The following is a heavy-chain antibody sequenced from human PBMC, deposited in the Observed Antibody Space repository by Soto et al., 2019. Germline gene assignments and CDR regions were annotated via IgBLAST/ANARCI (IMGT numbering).Heavy chain of an antibody. CDR1: GGSFSGYY. J-gene: IGHJ4*02. D-gene: IGHD6-19*01. Sequence: SETLSLTCAVYGGSFSGYYWSWIRQPPGKGLEWIGEINHSGSTNYNPSLKSRVTISVDTSKNQFSLKLSSVTAADTAVYYCARARWAVADHWGQGTLVIVSS. V-gene: IGHV4-34*01. CDR3: ARARWAVADH. CDR2: INHSGST.